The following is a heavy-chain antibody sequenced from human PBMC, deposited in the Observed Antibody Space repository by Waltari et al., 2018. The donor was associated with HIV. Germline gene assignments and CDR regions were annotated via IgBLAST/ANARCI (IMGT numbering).Heavy chain of an antibody. CDR3: ARGPPYYYGLGSPGGGWFDP. Sequence: QVQLVQAGAEVKKPAASVKVSCRASGSTFTGYYMHPAGPRPGQGPEWLGWINPNSGGTNESQKFQGRVTMTRDTSISTAYMELSRLRSDDTAVYYCARGPPYYYGLGSPGGGWFDPWGQGTLVTVSS. D-gene: IGHD3-10*01. V-gene: IGHV1-2*02. CDR2: INPNSGGT. J-gene: IGHJ5*02. CDR1: GSTFTGYY.